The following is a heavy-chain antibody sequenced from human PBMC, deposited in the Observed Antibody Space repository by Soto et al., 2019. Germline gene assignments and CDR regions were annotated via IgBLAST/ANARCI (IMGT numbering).Heavy chain of an antibody. CDR3: ARVRARSPQDY. D-gene: IGHD3-10*01. Sequence: EVQLLESGGGLVQPGGSLTLSYAASGFTFTSYVMTWVRQAPGKGLEWVSTISSNGANTYYAESVKGRFTISRDTSKNTLYLEMNSLRAEDTAVYYCARVRARSPQDYWGQGTLVTVSS. J-gene: IGHJ4*02. CDR1: GFTFTSYV. V-gene: IGHV3-23*01. CDR2: ISSNGANT.